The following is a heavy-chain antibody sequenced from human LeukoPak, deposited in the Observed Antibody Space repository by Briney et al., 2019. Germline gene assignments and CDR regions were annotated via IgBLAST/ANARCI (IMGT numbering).Heavy chain of an antibody. CDR3: ARASVTYYYYYYMDV. J-gene: IGHJ6*03. V-gene: IGHV4-59*01. D-gene: IGHD4-11*01. CDR2: IYFTGTT. CDR1: GGSISSYY. Sequence: PSETLSLTCTVSGGSISSYYWTWIRQPPGKGLEWIGYIYFTGTTNYNPSLKSRVTISVDTSKNQFSLKVNSVTTADTAVYYRARASVTYYYYYYMDVWGKGTTVTVSS.